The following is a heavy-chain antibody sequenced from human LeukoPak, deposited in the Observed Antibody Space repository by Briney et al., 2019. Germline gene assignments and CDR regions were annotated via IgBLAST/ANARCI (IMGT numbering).Heavy chain of an antibody. CDR3: AKTPEGYCRRDSCYLTNPMDV. Sequence: SVKVSCKASGGTFSSYAFSWVRQAPGQGLEWMGGIIPLFGTTNYAQKFQGRVTLTADESTSTAYLELSSPRSEDTAVYYCAKTPEGYCRRDSCYLTNPMDVWGQGTTVTVSS. V-gene: IGHV1-69*13. CDR1: GGTFSSYA. CDR2: IIPLFGTT. D-gene: IGHD2-15*01. J-gene: IGHJ6*02.